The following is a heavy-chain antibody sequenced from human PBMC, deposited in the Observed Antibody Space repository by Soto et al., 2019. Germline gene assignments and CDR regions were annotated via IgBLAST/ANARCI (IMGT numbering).Heavy chain of an antibody. V-gene: IGHV2-5*01. J-gene: IGHJ4*02. CDR1: GFSLSTSGVG. CDR2: IYWNDDK. CDR3: AHRRGIAVAADY. D-gene: IGHD6-19*01. Sequence: QITLKESGPTLVKPTQTLTLTCTFSGFSLSTSGVGVGWIRQPPGKALEWLALIYWNDDKRYSPSLKSRLTITKDTPKNQVVLTMTSMDPVDTATYYCAHRRGIAVAADYWGQGTLVTVSS.